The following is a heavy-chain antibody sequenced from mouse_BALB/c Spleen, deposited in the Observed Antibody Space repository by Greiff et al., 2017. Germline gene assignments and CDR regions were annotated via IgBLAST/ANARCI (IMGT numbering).Heavy chain of an antibody. Sequence: EVKLMESGGGLVQPGGFLRLSCATSGFTFTDYYMSWVRQPPGKALEWLGFIRNKANGYTTEYSASVKGRFTISRATSQDILYLQMNTLRAEDSAAYYCARIPTTKITTENAMDYWGQGTSGTVSS. CDR2: IRNKANGYTT. CDR1: GFTFTDYY. J-gene: IGHJ4*01. V-gene: IGHV7-3*02. CDR3: ARIPTTKITTENAMDY. D-gene: IGHD2-4*01.